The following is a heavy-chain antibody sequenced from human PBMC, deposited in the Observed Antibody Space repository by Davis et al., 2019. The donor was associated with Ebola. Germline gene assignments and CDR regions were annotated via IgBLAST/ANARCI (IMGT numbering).Heavy chain of an antibody. CDR3: ARGAIFGVRNWFDP. D-gene: IGHD3-3*01. J-gene: IGHJ5*02. Sequence: ASVKVSCKSSGYTFTSYGISWVRQAPGQGLEWMGWISAYNGNTNYAQKLQGRVTMTTDTSTSTAYMELSSLRSGDTAVYYCARGAIFGVRNWFDPWGQGTLVTVSS. CDR1: GYTFTSYG. V-gene: IGHV1-18*04. CDR2: ISAYNGNT.